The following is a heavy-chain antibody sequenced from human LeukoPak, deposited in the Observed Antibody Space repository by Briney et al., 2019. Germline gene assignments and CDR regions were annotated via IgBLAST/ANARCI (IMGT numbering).Heavy chain of an antibody. Sequence: SQTLSLTCSVSGGSISSSSYYWSWIRQPAGKGLEWIGRIYTSGSTKYNPSLKGRVTISVDTSKNQFSLKLNSVTAADTAVYCCARGVTVTTWDPWFDTWGQGTLVTVSS. J-gene: IGHJ5*02. D-gene: IGHD1-20*01. CDR2: IYTSGST. CDR3: ARGVTVTTWDPWFDT. V-gene: IGHV4-61*02. CDR1: GGSISSSSYY.